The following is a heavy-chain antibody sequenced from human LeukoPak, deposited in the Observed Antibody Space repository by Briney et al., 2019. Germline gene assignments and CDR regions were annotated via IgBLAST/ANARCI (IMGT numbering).Heavy chain of an antibody. CDR1: GYIFISHY. CDR2: FNPSDGAT. J-gene: IGHJ4*02. CDR3: ARPYCSGGSCYYDY. V-gene: IGHV1-46*01. Sequence: GASVKVSCKASGYIFISHYIHWVRQAPGQGLEWMGIFNPSDGATTYSQKFQARVTMTRDTSTSTVYMEVSSLRSEDTAVYYCARPYCSGGSCYYDYWGQGTLVTVSS. D-gene: IGHD2-15*01.